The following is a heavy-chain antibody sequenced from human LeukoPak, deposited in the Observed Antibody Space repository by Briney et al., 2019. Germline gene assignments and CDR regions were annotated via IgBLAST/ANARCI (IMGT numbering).Heavy chain of an antibody. CDR1: GFTFSSYG. J-gene: IGHJ3*02. Sequence: GGSLRLPCAASGFTFSSYGMHWVRQAPGNGLEWVAVIWYDGSNKYYADSVKGRFTISRDNSKNTLYLQMNSLRAEDTAVYYCAKDRYCSGGSCYYDAFDIWGQGTMVTVSS. D-gene: IGHD2-15*01. V-gene: IGHV3-30*02. CDR3: AKDRYCSGGSCYYDAFDI. CDR2: IWYDGSNK.